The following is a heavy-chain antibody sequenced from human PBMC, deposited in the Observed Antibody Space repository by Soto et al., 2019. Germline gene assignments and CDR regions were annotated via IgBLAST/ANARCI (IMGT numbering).Heavy chain of an antibody. CDR2: IGGGDGST. J-gene: IGHJ3*02. CDR1: GFTFINYA. CDR3: AKGILVKPPGTRTFDI. V-gene: IGHV3-23*01. Sequence: EVQLLESGGGLVQPGGSLRLSCAASGFTFINYAMSWVRQAPGKGLEWVSTIGGGDGSTYYADSVKGRFTISRDNSNSARYLQMNRLRVGDTARYYCAKGILVKPPGTRTFDIWGQGTMVIVSS. D-gene: IGHD6-13*01.